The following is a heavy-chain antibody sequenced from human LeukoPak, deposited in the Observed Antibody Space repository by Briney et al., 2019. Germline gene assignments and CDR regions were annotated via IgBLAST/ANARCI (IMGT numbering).Heavy chain of an antibody. CDR1: GFTVSSNY. J-gene: IGHJ5*02. CDR3: ARDSGRS. Sequence: RGSLRLSCAPSGFTVSSNYMSWVRQAPGKGEEWVSIISSGGDTYYEDSVKGRFTISRHNSKNTLYLQMNSLRAEDTAVYYCARDSGRSWGQGTLVTVSS. CDR2: ISSGGDT. D-gene: IGHD1-26*01. V-gene: IGHV3-53*04.